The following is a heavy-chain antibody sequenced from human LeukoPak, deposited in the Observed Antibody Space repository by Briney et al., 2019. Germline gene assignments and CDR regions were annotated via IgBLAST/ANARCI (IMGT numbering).Heavy chain of an antibody. CDR1: GGTFSSYA. Sequence: SVKVSCKASGGTFSSYAISWMRQAPGQGLEWMGRIIPILGIANYAQKFQGRVTITADKSTSTAYMELSSLRSEDTAVYYCARGEHDYGGNSDAFDIWGQGKMVTVSS. J-gene: IGHJ3*02. CDR3: ARGEHDYGGNSDAFDI. CDR2: IIPILGIA. V-gene: IGHV1-69*04. D-gene: IGHD4-23*01.